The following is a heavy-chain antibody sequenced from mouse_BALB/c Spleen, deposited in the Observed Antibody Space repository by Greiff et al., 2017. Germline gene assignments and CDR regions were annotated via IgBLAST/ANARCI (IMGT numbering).Heavy chain of an antibody. D-gene: IGHD1-1*01. V-gene: IGHV1-7*01. J-gene: IGHJ4*01. CDR1: GYTFTSYW. CDR2: INPSTGYT. CDR3: ARATGRGYAMDY. Sequence: VQLQQSGAELAKPGASVKMSCKASGYTFTSYWMHWVKQRPGQGLEWIGYINPSTGYTEYNQKFKDKATLTADKSSSTAYMQLSSLTSEDSAVYDCARATGRGYAMDYWGQGTSVTVSS.